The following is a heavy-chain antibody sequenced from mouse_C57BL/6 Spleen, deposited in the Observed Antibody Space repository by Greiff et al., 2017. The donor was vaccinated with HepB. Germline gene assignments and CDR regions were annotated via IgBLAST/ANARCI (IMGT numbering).Heavy chain of an antibody. V-gene: IGHV1-9*01. Sequence: QVQLQQSGAELMKPGASVKLSCKATGYTFTGYWIEWVKQRPGHGLEWIGEILPGSGSTNHNEKFKGKATFTADTSSNTAYMQLSSLTTEDSAIYYCASSTVVATHYRAMDYWGQGTSVTVSS. D-gene: IGHD1-1*01. J-gene: IGHJ4*01. CDR3: ASSTVVATHYRAMDY. CDR2: ILPGSGST. CDR1: GYTFTGYW.